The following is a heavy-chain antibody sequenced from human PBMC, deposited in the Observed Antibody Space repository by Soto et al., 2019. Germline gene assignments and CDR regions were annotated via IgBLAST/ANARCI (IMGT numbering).Heavy chain of an antibody. V-gene: IGHV3-30-3*01. J-gene: IGHJ4*02. CDR1: KFTFSSYA. CDR3: ARFSYDSSGTYFDY. D-gene: IGHD3-22*01. Sequence: QVQLVESGGGVVQPGRSLRLSCAASKFTFSSYAMHWVRQAPGKGLEWVAVISYDGSDKYYADSVKGRFTISRDNSKNTLYLQMNSLRAEDTAVYYCARFSYDSSGTYFDYWGQGTLVTVSS. CDR2: ISYDGSDK.